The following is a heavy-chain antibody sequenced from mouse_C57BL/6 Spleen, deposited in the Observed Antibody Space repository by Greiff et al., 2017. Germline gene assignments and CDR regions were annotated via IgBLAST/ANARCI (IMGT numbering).Heavy chain of an antibody. CDR3: ARLGTDAMDY. V-gene: IGHV1-54*01. Sequence: QVQLKQSGAELVRPGTSVKVSCKASGYAFTNYLIEWVKQRPGQGLEWIGVINPGSGGTNYNEKFKGKATLTVDKSSSTAYMQLSSLTSEDSAVYFCARLGTDAMDYWGQGTSVTVSS. D-gene: IGHD3-3*01. CDR1: GYAFTNYL. J-gene: IGHJ4*01. CDR2: INPGSGGT.